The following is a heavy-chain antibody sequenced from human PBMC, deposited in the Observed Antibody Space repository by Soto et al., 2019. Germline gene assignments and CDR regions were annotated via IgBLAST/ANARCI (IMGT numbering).Heavy chain of an antibody. CDR2: ILPIFGTA. V-gene: IGHV1-69*12. D-gene: IGHD6-13*01. CDR1: GGTFISYA. Sequence: QVKLEQSGAEVKKPGSSVKVSCKASGGTFISYAISWVRQAPGQGHEWVGGILPIFGTANYEQKFQGRVTVHADESTSTAYMERSSVTSEDTAWYYCAGYAGIAAAGRGWFDPWGQGNLVTVS. J-gene: IGHJ5*02. CDR3: AGYAGIAAAGRGWFDP.